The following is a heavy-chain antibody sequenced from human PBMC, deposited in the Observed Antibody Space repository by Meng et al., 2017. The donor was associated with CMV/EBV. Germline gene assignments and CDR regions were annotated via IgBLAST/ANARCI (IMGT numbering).Heavy chain of an antibody. CDR3: AKSRSLYSSSSIPRYYYYGMDV. CDR2: ISGSGGST. D-gene: IGHD6-6*01. CDR1: GFTFSSYA. Sequence: GESLKIPCAASGFTFSSYAMSWVRPAPGKGLEWVSAISGSGGSTYYADSVKGRFTISRDNSKNTLYLQMNSLRAEDTAVYYCAKSRSLYSSSSIPRYYYYGMDVWGQGTTVTVSS. J-gene: IGHJ6*02. V-gene: IGHV3-23*01.